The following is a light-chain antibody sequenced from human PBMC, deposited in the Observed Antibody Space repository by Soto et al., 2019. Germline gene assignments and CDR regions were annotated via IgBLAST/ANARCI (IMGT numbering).Light chain of an antibody. CDR1: RSNIGAGYD. CDR3: LSYDSSLGVAV. CDR2: GNS. Sequence: QSVLTQPPSVSGAPGQRVTISCTGSRSNIGAGYDVHWYQQLPGTAPKLLIYGNSNRPSGVPDRFSGSKSGTSASLAITGLQADYEPDYYCLSYDSSLGVAVFVAGTKLTVL. J-gene: IGLJ3*02. V-gene: IGLV1-40*01.